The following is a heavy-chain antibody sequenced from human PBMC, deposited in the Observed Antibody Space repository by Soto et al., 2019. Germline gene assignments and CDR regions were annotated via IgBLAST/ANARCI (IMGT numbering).Heavy chain of an antibody. CDR1: GGSISSYY. Sequence: NPSETLSLTCTVSGGSISSYYWSWIRQPPGKGLEWIGYIYYSGSTNYNPSLKSRVTISVDTSKNQFSLKLSSVTAADTAVYYCARLTLRPKGYCSSTSCYRVSAFDIWGQGTMVTVSS. CDR2: IYYSGST. CDR3: ARLTLRPKGYCSSTSCYRVSAFDI. D-gene: IGHD2-2*01. J-gene: IGHJ3*02. V-gene: IGHV4-59*08.